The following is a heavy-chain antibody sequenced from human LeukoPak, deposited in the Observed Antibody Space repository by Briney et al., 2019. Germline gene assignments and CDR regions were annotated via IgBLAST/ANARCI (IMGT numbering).Heavy chain of an antibody. V-gene: IGHV1-69*13. CDR1: GGSFSDYP. Sequence: SVKVSCKACGGSFSDYPINWVRQAPGQGLEWLGGIIPKYSASNYAQAFQGRVTITADESTNTVYMGMSGLRPDDTAVYYCVRPDRIFGVPAAFDAWGQGTLVAVSS. CDR3: VRPDRIFGVPAAFDA. J-gene: IGHJ3*01. CDR2: IIPKYSAS. D-gene: IGHD3-3*02.